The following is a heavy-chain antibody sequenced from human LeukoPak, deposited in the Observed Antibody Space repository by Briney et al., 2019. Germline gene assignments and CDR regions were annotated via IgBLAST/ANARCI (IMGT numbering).Heavy chain of an antibody. CDR1: GFTFSSYG. CDR2: ISYDGSNK. J-gene: IGHJ3*02. V-gene: IGHV3-30*18. Sequence: AGGSLRLSCAASGFTFSSYGMHWVRQAPGKGLEWVAVISYDGSNKYYADSVKGRFTISRDNSKNTLYLQMNSLRAEDTAVYYCAKDTYGSGAFDIWGQGTMVTVSS. CDR3: AKDTYGSGAFDI. D-gene: IGHD3-10*01.